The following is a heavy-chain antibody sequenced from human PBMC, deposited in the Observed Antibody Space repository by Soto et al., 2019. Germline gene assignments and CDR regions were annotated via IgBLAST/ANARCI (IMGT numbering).Heavy chain of an antibody. CDR1: GFTFSSYS. V-gene: IGHV3-21*01. D-gene: IGHD6-13*01. CDR2: ISSSSSYI. CDR3: AKEDSSSWHYYYGMDV. Sequence: GGSLRLSCAASGFTFSSYSMNWVRQAPGKGLEGVSSISSSSSYIYYADSVKGRFTISRDSSKNMLYLQMNSLRAEDTAVYYCAKEDSSSWHYYYGMDVWGQGTTVTVSS. J-gene: IGHJ6*02.